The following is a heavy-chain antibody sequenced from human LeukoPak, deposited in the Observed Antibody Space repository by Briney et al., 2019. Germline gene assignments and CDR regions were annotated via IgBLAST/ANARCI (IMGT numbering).Heavy chain of an antibody. V-gene: IGHV3-7*03. CDR2: INQDGSEK. CDR1: AFTFSSYW. D-gene: IGHD3-9*01. J-gene: IGHJ6*04. CDR3: ARGGLYYDILTGYQEVYYYGMDV. Sequence: GGSLRLSCAASAFTFSSYWMSWVRQAPGKGLEWVANINQDGSEKYYVDSVKGRFTISRDNAKNSLYLQMNSLRAEDTAVYYCARGGLYYDILTGYQEVYYYGMDVWGKGTKVTVSS.